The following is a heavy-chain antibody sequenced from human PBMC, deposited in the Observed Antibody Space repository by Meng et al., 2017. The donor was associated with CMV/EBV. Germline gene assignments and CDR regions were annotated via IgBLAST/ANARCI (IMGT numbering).Heavy chain of an antibody. J-gene: IGHJ5*02. CDR2: IFSNDEK. V-gene: IGHV2-26*01. D-gene: IGHD3-3*01. CDR3: ARIGRYYDFWSGYQNWFDP. Sequence: SGPTLVKPTETLTLTCTVSGFSLSNARMGVSWIRQPPGKALEWLAHIFSNDEKSYSTSPKSRLTISKDTSKSQVVLTMTNMDPVDTATYYCARIGRYYDFWSGYQNWFDPWGQGTLVTVSS. CDR1: GFSLSNARMG.